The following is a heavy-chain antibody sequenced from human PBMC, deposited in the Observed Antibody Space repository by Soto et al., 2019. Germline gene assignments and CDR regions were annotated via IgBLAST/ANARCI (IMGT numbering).Heavy chain of an antibody. CDR2: ISGTKSFT. J-gene: IGHJ3*02. V-gene: IGHV3-11*05. CDR3: ARVQRGQLPSSFADAFDI. Sequence: PGGSLRLSCAASGFTFSDYYMSWIRQAPGKGLEIVSYISGTKSFTDYADSVKGRFTISRDNAKNSLFLQMNTLRAEDTAVYYCARVQRGQLPSSFADAFDIWGQGTMVTVSS. D-gene: IGHD2-2*01. CDR1: GFTFSDYY.